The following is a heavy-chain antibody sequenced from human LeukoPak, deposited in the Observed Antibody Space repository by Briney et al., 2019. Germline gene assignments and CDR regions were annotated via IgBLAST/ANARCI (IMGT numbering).Heavy chain of an antibody. V-gene: IGHV3-30-3*01. CDR3: ARTNYYDSSGYYWAFDY. J-gene: IGHJ4*02. CDR1: GFTFSTYA. CDR2: ISYDGSNK. D-gene: IGHD3-22*01. Sequence: GRSLRLSCAASGFTFSTYAMHWVRQAPGKGLEWVAVISYDGSNKDYADSVKGRFTISRDNSKNTLYLQMNSLRPEDTAVYYCARTNYYDSSGYYWAFDYWGQGTLVTVSS.